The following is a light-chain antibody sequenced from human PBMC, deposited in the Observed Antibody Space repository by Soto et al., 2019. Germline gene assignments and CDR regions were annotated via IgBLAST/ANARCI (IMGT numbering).Light chain of an antibody. Sequence: QSVLTQPASGSGSPGQSITISCTGTSSDVGGYNYVSWYQQHPGKAPKLMIYDVSNRPSGVSNRFSGSKSGNTASLTISGLQAEDEADYSCSSYTSSSPHVSGTGTKVTV. V-gene: IGLV2-14*01. CDR2: DVS. J-gene: IGLJ1*01. CDR1: SSDVGGYNY. CDR3: SSYTSSSPHV.